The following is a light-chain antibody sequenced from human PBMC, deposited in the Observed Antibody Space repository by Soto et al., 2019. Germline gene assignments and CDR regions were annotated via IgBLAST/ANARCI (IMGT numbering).Light chain of an antibody. CDR1: QSISSW. J-gene: IGKJ4*01. Sequence: DFQMTQFPSTLSASVGDRVTITCRASQSISSWLAWYQQKPGKAPKLLIYKASSLHSGVPSRFSGSGSGTEFTLTISGLQPDDFATYYCQQYHSFPLTFGGGTKVEIK. CDR2: KAS. V-gene: IGKV1-5*03. CDR3: QQYHSFPLT.